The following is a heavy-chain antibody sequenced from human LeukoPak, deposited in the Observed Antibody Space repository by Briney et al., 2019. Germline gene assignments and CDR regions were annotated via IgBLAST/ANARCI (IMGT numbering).Heavy chain of an antibody. CDR1: AGSISSYY. CDR3: ARGVQYYDFWSGRYYYMDV. CDR2: IYTSGST. Sequence: PSGTLSLTCTVSAGSISSYYWSWIRQPAGKGLEWIGRIYTSGSTNYNPSLKSRVTISVDKSKNKFSLKLSSVTAADTAVYYCARGVQYYDFWSGRYYYMDVWGKGTTVTVSS. D-gene: IGHD3-3*01. V-gene: IGHV4-4*07. J-gene: IGHJ6*03.